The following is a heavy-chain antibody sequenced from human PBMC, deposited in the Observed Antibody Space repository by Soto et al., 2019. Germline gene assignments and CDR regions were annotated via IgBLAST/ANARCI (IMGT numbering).Heavy chain of an antibody. J-gene: IGHJ6*02. CDR1: GYSFTDCH. D-gene: IGHD2-8*01. Sequence: GASMKVSCKASGYSFTDCHIHWVRQAPGQGLEWLGRINPKSGGTSTAQKFQGWVTMTTDTSISTASMELTRLTSDDTAIYYCARGDSKDWSNGVCSFFYNHEMDVWG. CDR3: ARGDSKDWSNGVCSFFYNHEMDV. V-gene: IGHV1-2*04. CDR2: INPKSGGT.